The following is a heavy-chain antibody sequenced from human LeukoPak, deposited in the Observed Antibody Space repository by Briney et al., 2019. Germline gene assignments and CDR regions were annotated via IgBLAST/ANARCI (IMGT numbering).Heavy chain of an antibody. CDR3: AREGTSSGWPLDY. CDR2: IYYSGST. Sequence: SETLSLTCTVTGGSISSGDYYWSWIRQPPGKGLEWIGYIYYSGSTYYNPSLKSRVIISVDTSKNQFSLKLNSVTAADTAVYYCAREGTSSGWPLDYWGQGTQVTVSS. V-gene: IGHV4-30-4*01. D-gene: IGHD6-19*01. CDR1: GGSISSGDYY. J-gene: IGHJ4*02.